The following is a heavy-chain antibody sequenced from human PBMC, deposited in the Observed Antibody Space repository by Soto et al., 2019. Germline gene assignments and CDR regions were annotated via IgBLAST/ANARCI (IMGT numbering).Heavy chain of an antibody. J-gene: IGHJ4*02. D-gene: IGHD2-2*01. CDR2: INAGNGNT. Sequence: QVQLVQSGAEEKKPGASVKVSCKASGYTFTSYAMHWVRQAPGQRLEWMGWINAGNGNTKYSQKFQGRVTITRDTSASTAYMELSSLRSEDTAVYYCARGIVLVPAADRLDYWGQGTLVTVSS. V-gene: IGHV1-3*05. CDR3: ARGIVLVPAADRLDY. CDR1: GYTFTSYA.